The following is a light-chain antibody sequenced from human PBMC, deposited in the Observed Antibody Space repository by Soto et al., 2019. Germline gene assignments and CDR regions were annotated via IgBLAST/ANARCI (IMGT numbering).Light chain of an antibody. Sequence: QSVLTQPASVSGSPGQSITISCTGTSSDVGGYEYVSWYQQHPGKAPKLMVYEVSNRPSRVSNRFSGSKSGNTASLTISGLQAEDEADYYCSSYTSSSTVVFGGGTKLTVL. J-gene: IGLJ2*01. CDR2: EVS. V-gene: IGLV2-14*01. CDR1: SSDVGGYEY. CDR3: SSYTSSSTVV.